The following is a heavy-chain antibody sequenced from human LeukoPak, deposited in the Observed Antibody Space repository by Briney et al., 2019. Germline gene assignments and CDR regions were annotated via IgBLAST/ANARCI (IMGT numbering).Heavy chain of an antibody. CDR3: ARDPEMSRAGEIDNDH. J-gene: IGHJ4*02. V-gene: IGHV3-48*03. CDR2: ISRDSDTT. Sequence: GGSLRLSCATAGFSFTNFDMNWVRQAPGKGLEWVSGISRDSDTTYYAEVVKGRFTVSRDNGENSLSLHMNSLRVEDTATYFCARDPEMSRAGEIDNDHWGQGTLVTVSS. D-gene: IGHD5-24*01. CDR1: GFSFTNFD.